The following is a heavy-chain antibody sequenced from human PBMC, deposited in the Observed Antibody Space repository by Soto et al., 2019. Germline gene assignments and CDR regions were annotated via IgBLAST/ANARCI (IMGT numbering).Heavy chain of an antibody. D-gene: IGHD4-17*01. CDR3: ASSGADYYYYGMDV. Sequence: GGSLRLSCAASGFTFSSYGMHWVRQAPGKGLEWVAVIWYDGSNKYYADSVKGRFTISRDNSKNTLYLQMNSLRAEDTAVYYCASSGADYYYYGMDVWGQGTTVTVSS. J-gene: IGHJ6*02. CDR2: IWYDGSNK. CDR1: GFTFSSYG. V-gene: IGHV3-33*01.